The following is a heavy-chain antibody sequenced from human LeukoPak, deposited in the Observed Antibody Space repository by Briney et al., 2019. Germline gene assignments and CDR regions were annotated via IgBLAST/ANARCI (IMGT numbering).Heavy chain of an antibody. CDR3: ARDDGITMVRGVYYGMDV. CDR1: GGSISSYY. Sequence: PSETLSLTCTVSGGSISSYYWGWIRQPPGKGLEWIGSIYYSGSTYYNPSLKSRVTISVDTSKNQFSLKLSSVTAADTAVYYCARDDGITMVRGVYYGMDVWGQGTTVTVSS. V-gene: IGHV4-39*02. CDR2: IYYSGST. D-gene: IGHD3-10*01. J-gene: IGHJ6*02.